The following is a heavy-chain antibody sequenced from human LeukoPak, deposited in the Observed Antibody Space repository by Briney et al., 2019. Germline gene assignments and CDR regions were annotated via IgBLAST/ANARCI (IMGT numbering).Heavy chain of an antibody. J-gene: IGHJ3*02. CDR2: IYHSGST. CDR3: ARATVTTERPHSDAFDI. CDR1: GSSISSGGYS. V-gene: IGHV4-30-2*01. D-gene: IGHD4-17*01. Sequence: SQTLSLTCAVSGSSISSGGYSWSWIRQPPGKGLEWIGYIYHSGSTYYNPSLKSRVTISVDRSKNQFSLKLSSVTAADTAVYYCARATVTTERPHSDAFDIWGQGTMVTVSS.